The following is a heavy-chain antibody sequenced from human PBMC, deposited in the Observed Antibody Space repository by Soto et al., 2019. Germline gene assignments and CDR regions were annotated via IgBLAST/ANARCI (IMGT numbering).Heavy chain of an antibody. J-gene: IGHJ4*02. Sequence: EVQLLESGGGLVQPGGSLRLSCAASGFIFSDYAMSWVRHVPGKGLQWVSVISGTSGRTEYADSVMGRFTISRDNSKNTLYLDIASLRADDTAVYYCARDGGPVIMTFESWGPGTLVHVSS. V-gene: IGHV3-23*01. CDR1: GFIFSDYA. D-gene: IGHD3-16*01. CDR3: ARDGGPVIMTFES. CDR2: ISGTSGRT.